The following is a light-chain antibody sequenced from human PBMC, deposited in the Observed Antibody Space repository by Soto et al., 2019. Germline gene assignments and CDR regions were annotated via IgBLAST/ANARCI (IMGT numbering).Light chain of an antibody. Sequence: QSALTQPRSVSGSPGQSVTISCAGTSSDVGGYDYVSWYQQHPDKVPKILIFDVTKRPSGVPARFTGSKSGNTASLTISGLQADDEADYYCCSYAGSQPLIFGGGTKLTVL. V-gene: IGLV2-11*01. CDR1: SSDVGGYDY. CDR2: DVT. J-gene: IGLJ2*01. CDR3: CSYAGSQPLI.